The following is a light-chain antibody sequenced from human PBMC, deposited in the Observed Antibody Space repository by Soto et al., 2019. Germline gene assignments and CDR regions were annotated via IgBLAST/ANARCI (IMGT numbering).Light chain of an antibody. Sequence: MTQSPSSLSASTGDRVTITCRASQGISSYLAWYQQKPGQAPRLLIYGASTRATGIPARFSGSGSGTDFTLTISRLEPEDFAVYYCQQYNNWPQWTFGQGTKVDIK. CDR2: GAS. J-gene: IGKJ1*01. V-gene: IGKV3-15*01. CDR1: QGISSY. CDR3: QQYNNWPQWT.